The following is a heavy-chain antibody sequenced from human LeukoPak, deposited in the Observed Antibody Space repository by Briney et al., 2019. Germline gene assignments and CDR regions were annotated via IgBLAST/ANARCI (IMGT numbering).Heavy chain of an antibody. CDR1: GGSISSGSYY. D-gene: IGHD6-6*01. V-gene: IGHV4-61*02. CDR2: IYTSGST. J-gene: IGHJ4*02. CDR3: ARGSYSSSSCDY. Sequence: TLSLTCTVSGGSISSGSYYWSWIRQPAGKGLEWIGRIYTSGSTNYNPSLKSRVTISVDTSKNQFSLKLSSVTAADTAVYYCARGSYSSSSCDYWGQGTLVTVSS.